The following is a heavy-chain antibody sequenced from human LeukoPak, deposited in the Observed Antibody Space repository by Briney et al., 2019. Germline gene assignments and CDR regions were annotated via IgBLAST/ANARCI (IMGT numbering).Heavy chain of an antibody. D-gene: IGHD3-22*01. CDR3: ARAEPRSITMIVVVNNPDAFDI. CDR2: IYYSGST. V-gene: IGHV4-39*07. Sequence: SETLSLTCTVSGGSISSSSYYWGWIRQPPGKGLEWIGSIYYSGSTYYNPSLKSRVTISVDTSKNQFSLKLSSVAAADTAVYYCARAEPRSITMIVVVNNPDAFDIWGQGTMVTVSS. CDR1: GGSISSSSYY. J-gene: IGHJ3*02.